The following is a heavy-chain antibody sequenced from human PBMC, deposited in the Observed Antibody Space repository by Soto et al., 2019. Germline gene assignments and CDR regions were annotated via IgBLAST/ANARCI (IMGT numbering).Heavy chain of an antibody. CDR3: AGTRVAGWNNWFAP. Sequence: GASVTVSCKSSAYTFTNYGISLVRQAPGQGMEWMGWISAYNGNTNYAQKLQGRVTMTTDTSTSTAYMELRSLRSDDTAVYYCAGTRVAGWNNWFAPWGQGTLVTVSS. J-gene: IGHJ5*02. V-gene: IGHV1-18*01. CDR2: ISAYNGNT. D-gene: IGHD3-3*01. CDR1: AYTFTNYG.